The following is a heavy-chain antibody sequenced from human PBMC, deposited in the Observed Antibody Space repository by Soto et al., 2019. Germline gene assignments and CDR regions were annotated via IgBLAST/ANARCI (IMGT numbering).Heavy chain of an antibody. D-gene: IGHD2-21*01. CDR1: DDSLSTYY. V-gene: IGHV4-4*07. J-gene: IGHJ5*02. CDR2: IYASGST. CDR3: ARSAIPWGGWFRP. Sequence: SETLSLTCNVSDDSLSTYYWSWIRQPAGKGLEWIGRIYASGSTNYNPSLKGRVSMSVDTSKKQFSLKMMSVTAADTAMYYCARSAIPWGGWFRPWGQGVLVTACS.